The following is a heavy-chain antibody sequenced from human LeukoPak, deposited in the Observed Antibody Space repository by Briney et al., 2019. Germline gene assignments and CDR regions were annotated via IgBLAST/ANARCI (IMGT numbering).Heavy chain of an antibody. V-gene: IGHV3-48*01. Sequence: GGSLRLSCAASGFTFSGYSMNWVRQPPGKGLEWVSYITSRSSGTNYAESVKGRFTISRDNSKNTLNLQMTSLRAEDTAVYYCARVSEDYSSGWYEEYFQYWGQGTLVIVSS. CDR2: ITSRSSGT. CDR1: GFTFSGYS. CDR3: ARVSEDYSSGWYEEYFQY. J-gene: IGHJ1*01. D-gene: IGHD6-19*01.